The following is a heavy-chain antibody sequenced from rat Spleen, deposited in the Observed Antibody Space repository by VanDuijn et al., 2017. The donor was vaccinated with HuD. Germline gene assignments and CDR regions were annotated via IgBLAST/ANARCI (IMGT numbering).Heavy chain of an antibody. J-gene: IGHJ2*01. CDR2: IIYDGSST. CDR1: GFTFSDYY. Sequence: EVQLVESDGGLVQPGRSLKLSCAASGFTFSDYYMAWVRQAPTKGLEWVATIIYDGSSTYYRDSVKGRFTISRDNAKSTLYLQMDSLRSEDTATYYCATDVITTVVFDYWGQGVMVTVSS. CDR3: ATDVITTVVFDY. V-gene: IGHV5S10*01. D-gene: IGHD1-1*01.